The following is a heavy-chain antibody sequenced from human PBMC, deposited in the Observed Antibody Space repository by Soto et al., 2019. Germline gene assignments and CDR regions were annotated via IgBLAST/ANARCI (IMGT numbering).Heavy chain of an antibody. V-gene: IGHV3-30-3*01. CDR1: GFTFSSYS. J-gene: IGHJ4*02. D-gene: IGHD5-12*01. CDR2: ISYDGSNK. CDR3: ARDRFGGYGTPAAY. Sequence: PGGSLRLSCAASGFTFSSYSMHWVRQAPGKGLEWVAVISYDGSNKYYADSVKGRFTISRDNSKNTLYLQMNSLRAEDTAVYYCARDRFGGYGTPAAYWGQGTLVTVSS.